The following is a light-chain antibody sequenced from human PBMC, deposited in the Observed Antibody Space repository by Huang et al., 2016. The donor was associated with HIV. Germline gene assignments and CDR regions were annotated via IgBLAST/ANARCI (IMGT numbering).Light chain of an antibody. V-gene: IGKV3-11*01. CDR1: QSVTNF. CDR3: QQRNDWPPYT. Sequence: EVVLTQSPATLSLSPGERATLPCRASQSVTNFLAWYQPKPGQPPRLLIHDASTRATGSPPRCSGSGSGTDFTLTISSLEPEDFAVYYCQQRNDWPPYTFGQGTRLEIK. J-gene: IGKJ2*01. CDR2: DAS.